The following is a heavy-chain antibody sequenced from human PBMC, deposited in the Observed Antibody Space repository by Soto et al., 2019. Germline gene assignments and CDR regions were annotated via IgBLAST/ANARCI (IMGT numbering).Heavy chain of an antibody. D-gene: IGHD2-2*01. CDR3: AKADVVVVPAAMPFDY. CDR2: ISYDGSDK. CDR1: GFTFSSYG. J-gene: IGHJ4*02. Sequence: GGSLRLSCAASGFTFSSYGMHWVRQAPGKGLEWVAVISYDGSDKYYADSVKGRFTISRDNSKNTLFLQMNSLRAEDTAVYYCAKADVVVVPAAMPFDYWGQGTLVTVSS. V-gene: IGHV3-30*18.